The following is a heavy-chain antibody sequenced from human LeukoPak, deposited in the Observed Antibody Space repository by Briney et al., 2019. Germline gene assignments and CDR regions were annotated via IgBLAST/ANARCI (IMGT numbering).Heavy chain of an antibody. CDR2: INSDGSST. D-gene: IGHD5-12*01. CDR3: ARDRADAYEYNWFDP. J-gene: IGHJ5*02. CDR1: GFTFSSYW. V-gene: IGHV3-74*01. Sequence: GGSLRLSCAASGFTFSSYWMHWVRQAPGKGLVWVSRINSDGSSTSYADSVKGRFTISRDNAKNTLYLQMNSLRAEDTAVYYCARDRADAYEYNWFDPWGQGTLVTASS.